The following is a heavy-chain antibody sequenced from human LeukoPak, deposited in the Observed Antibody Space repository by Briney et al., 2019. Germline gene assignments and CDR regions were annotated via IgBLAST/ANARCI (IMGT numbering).Heavy chain of an antibody. CDR3: AKDGIAARDYYYYHYMDV. V-gene: IGHV3-48*03. D-gene: IGHD6-6*01. CDR1: GFTFSSYE. Sequence: QSGGSLRLSCAASGFTFSSYEMNWVRQSPGKGLEGVSYISSSGSTIYYADSVKGRFTISRDNSKNTLYLQMNSLRAEDTAVYYCAKDGIAARDYYYYHYMDVWGKGTTVTVSS. CDR2: ISSSGSTI. J-gene: IGHJ6*03.